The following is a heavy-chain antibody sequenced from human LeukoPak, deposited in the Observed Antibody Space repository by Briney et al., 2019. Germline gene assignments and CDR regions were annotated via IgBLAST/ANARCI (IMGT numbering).Heavy chain of an antibody. CDR2: ISGHSSHI. CDR1: GFTFSDYD. V-gene: IGHV3-21*01. J-gene: IGHJ4*02. Sequence: GGSLRLSCSASGFTFSDYDMNWVRQAPGKGLEWVSAISGHSSHIYYGASVKGRFTISRDNARNSLYLQMNSLGVEDTAVYYCGRAFPPLRTSSAGDLWGQGTLVTVSS. D-gene: IGHD3-16*01. CDR3: GRAFPPLRTSSAGDL.